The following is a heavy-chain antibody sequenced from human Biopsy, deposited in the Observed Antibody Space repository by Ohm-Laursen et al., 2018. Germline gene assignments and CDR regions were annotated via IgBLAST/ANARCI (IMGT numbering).Heavy chain of an antibody. CDR1: GFTFSDYY. V-gene: IGHV3-11*01. CDR2: ISGTGGSL. CDR3: ARDLSFGTVSDY. J-gene: IGHJ4*02. D-gene: IGHD1/OR15-1a*01. Sequence: SLRLSCSASGFTFSDYYMSWVRQAPGTGLEWVSYISGTGGSLDYADSVKGRFTISRDNAKNSLYLQINSLRAEDTAVYYCARDLSFGTVSDYWGQGTLVTVSS.